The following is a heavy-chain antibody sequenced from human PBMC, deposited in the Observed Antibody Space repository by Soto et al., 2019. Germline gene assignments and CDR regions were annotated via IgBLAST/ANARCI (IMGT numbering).Heavy chain of an antibody. V-gene: IGHV3-48*03. D-gene: IGHD1-7*01. J-gene: IGHJ3*02. CDR2: ISSSGSTI. CDR1: GFTFSSYE. Sequence: GGSLRLSCAASGFTFSSYEMNWVRQAPGKGLEWVSYISSSGSTIYYADSVKGRFTISRDNAKNTLYLQMNSLRAEDTAVYYCARDGWNYVARDAFDIWGQGTMVTVSS. CDR3: ARDGWNYVARDAFDI.